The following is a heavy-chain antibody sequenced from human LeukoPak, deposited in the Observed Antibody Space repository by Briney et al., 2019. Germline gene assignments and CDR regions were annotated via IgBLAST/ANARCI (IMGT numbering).Heavy chain of an antibody. CDR2: ISGSGTTI. CDR3: ARVFYGGFGFDY. Sequence: PGGSLRLSCAASGFTFSSYSMNWVRQAPGKGLEWVSYISGSGTTIYYADSVKGRFTISRDNANNSLYLQMNSLRDEDTAAYYCARVFYGGFGFDYWGQGTLVTVSS. J-gene: IGHJ4*02. V-gene: IGHV3-48*02. D-gene: IGHD4-23*01. CDR1: GFTFSSYS.